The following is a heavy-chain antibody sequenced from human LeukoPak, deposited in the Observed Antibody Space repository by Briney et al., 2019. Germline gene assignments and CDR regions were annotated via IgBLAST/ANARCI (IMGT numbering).Heavy chain of an antibody. Sequence: GGSVKVSCKASGYTLTGFYMHWVRQTPGQGVEWMGWINPNNGVTNYAQKFQGRVTMTRDTSISTASMELSRLRSDDTAVYYCARADSSTWYWWFDPWGQGTLVTVSS. CDR1: GYTLTGFY. D-gene: IGHD6-13*01. J-gene: IGHJ5*02. V-gene: IGHV1-2*02. CDR3: ARADSSTWYWWFDP. CDR2: INPNNGVT.